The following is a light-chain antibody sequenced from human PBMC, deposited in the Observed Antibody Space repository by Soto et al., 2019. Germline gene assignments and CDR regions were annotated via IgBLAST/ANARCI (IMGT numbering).Light chain of an antibody. CDR3: RSFDISLSGWV. V-gene: IGLV1-40*01. J-gene: IGLJ3*02. Sequence: QSVLTQPPSVSGAPGQRVTISCTGSSSNIGAGYDVHWYQQLPGTAPKLLIYGNSNRPSGVPDRSSGSNSGTSASLAITGLQAEDEADYYCRSFDISLSGWVFGGGTELTVL. CDR2: GNS. CDR1: SSNIGAGYD.